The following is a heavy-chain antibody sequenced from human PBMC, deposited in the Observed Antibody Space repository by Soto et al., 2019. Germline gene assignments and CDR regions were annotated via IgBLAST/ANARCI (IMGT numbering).Heavy chain of an antibody. J-gene: IGHJ4*02. CDR2: IIPIFGTA. V-gene: IGHV1-69*13. Sequence: SVKVSCKASGGTFSSYAISWVRQAPGQGLEWMGGIIPIFGTANYAQKFQGRVTITADESTSTAYMELSSLRSEDTAVYYCARADIYCSGRSCYHYYFDYWGQGTLVTVSS. D-gene: IGHD2-15*01. CDR1: GGTFSSYA. CDR3: ARADIYCSGRSCYHYYFDY.